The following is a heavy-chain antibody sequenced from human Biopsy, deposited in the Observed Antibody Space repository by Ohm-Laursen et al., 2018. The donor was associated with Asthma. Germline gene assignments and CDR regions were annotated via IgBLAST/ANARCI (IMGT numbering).Heavy chain of an antibody. CDR1: PGSFSGFF. CDR3: ARGPELDV. CDR2: SNERGVT. V-gene: IGHV4-34*01. Sequence: SETLSLTCVVYPGSFSGFFWTWIRQSQGKGLEWIGESNERGVTNNNPSLKSRVIISIDTYWNRVSLKLNPVTAADTAVYYCARGPELDVWGQGTTVTVSS. J-gene: IGHJ6*02.